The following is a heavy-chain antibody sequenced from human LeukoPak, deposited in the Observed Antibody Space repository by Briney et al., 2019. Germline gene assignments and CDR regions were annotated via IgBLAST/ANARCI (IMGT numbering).Heavy chain of an antibody. J-gene: IGHJ4*02. CDR1: GGSISSSSYY. D-gene: IGHD6-19*01. V-gene: IGHV4-39*01. CDR3: AKGQGGWARSYYFDY. CDR2: IYYSGST. Sequence: SETLSLTCTASGGSISSSSYYWGWIRQPPGKGLEWIGSIYYSGSTYYNPSLKSRVTISVDTSKNQFSLKLSSVTAADTAVYYCAKGQGGWARSYYFDYWGQGTLVTVSS.